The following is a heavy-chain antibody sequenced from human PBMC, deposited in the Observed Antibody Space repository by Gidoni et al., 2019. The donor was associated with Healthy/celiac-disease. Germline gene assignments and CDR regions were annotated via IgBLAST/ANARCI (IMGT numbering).Heavy chain of an antibody. CDR2: INHSGRT. CDR3: ARGLGGSGWTVYYYYYGIDV. J-gene: IGHJ6*02. Sequence: QVQLQQWGAGLLKPSETLSLTCAVYGGSFMGYYWSWSRQHPGKGRECIGDINHSGRTNYNPSLKRRVTISVDTSKNQFSLKLSSVTAADTAVYYCARGLGGSGWTVYYYYYGIDVWGQGTTGTVS. V-gene: IGHV4-34*01. D-gene: IGHD6-19*01. CDR1: GGSFMGYY.